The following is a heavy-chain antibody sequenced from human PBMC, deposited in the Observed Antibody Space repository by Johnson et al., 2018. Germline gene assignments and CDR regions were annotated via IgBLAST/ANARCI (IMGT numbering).Heavy chain of an antibody. CDR3: ARGGYYDRSVPDAFDI. D-gene: IGHD3-22*01. CDR2: INAGNGNT. J-gene: IGHJ3*02. V-gene: IGHV1-3*01. CDR1: GYTFTSYA. Sequence: QVQLVQSGAEVKKPGASVKVSCKASGYTFTSYAMHWVRQAPGQRLEWMGWINAGNGNTKYSQKFQGRVTITRDTSASTAYMGLSSLRLEDTAVYYCARGGYYDRSVPDAFDIWGHGTMVTVSS.